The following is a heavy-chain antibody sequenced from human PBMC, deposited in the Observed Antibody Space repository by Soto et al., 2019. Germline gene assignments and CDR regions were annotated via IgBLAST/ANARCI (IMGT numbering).Heavy chain of an antibody. V-gene: IGHV3-30*18. J-gene: IGHJ5*02. D-gene: IGHD2-2*01. CDR2: VSIDGNNK. CDR1: GFSFSNYG. Sequence: GGSLRLSCVASGFSFSNYGIHWVRQAPGKGLEWVAFVSIDGNNKYYAESVKGRFTISRDNAKNTLYLQVDRLTVDDTAVYYCAKDRVIQLLPIWPDPWGQGTLVTVSS. CDR3: AKDRVIQLLPIWPDP.